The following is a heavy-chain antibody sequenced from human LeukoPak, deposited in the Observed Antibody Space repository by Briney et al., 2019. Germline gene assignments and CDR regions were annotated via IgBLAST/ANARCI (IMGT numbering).Heavy chain of an antibody. CDR1: GYTFTGYY. Sequence: ASVKVSCKASGYTFTGYYMHWVRQAPGQGLEWMGWINPNSGGTNYAQKFQGRVTMTRDTSISTAYMELSRLRSDDTAVYYCARDMVRGVIRVPYYMDVWGRGTTVTISS. CDR3: ARDMVRGVIRVPYYMDV. CDR2: INPNSGGT. J-gene: IGHJ6*03. D-gene: IGHD3-10*01. V-gene: IGHV1-2*02.